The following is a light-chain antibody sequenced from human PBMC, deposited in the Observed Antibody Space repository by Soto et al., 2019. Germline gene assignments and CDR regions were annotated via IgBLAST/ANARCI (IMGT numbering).Light chain of an antibody. CDR3: QQYNNWPPIT. CDR1: QSVSSY. J-gene: IGKJ5*01. V-gene: IGKV3-11*01. CDR2: RGS. Sequence: EIVLTQSPATLSLSPGERATLSCRASQSVSSYLAWYQQKSGQAPRLLIYRGSNRATDIPDRFSGSGSGTDFTLTISSLQSEDFAVYYCQQYNNWPPITFGQGTRLEI.